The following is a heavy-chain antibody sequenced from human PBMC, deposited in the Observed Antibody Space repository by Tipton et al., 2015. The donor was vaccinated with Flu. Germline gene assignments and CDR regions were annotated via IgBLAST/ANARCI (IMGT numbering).Heavy chain of an antibody. J-gene: IGHJ4*02. CDR3: ARLRGYEDDPFDY. CDR1: GGSISSSSYY. V-gene: IGHV4-39*01. Sequence: TLSLTCTVSGGSISSSSYYWGWIRQPPGKGLEWIGSIYYSGSTYYNPSLKSRVTISVDTSKNQFSLKLSSVTAADTAVYYCARLRGYEDDPFDYWGQGTLVTVSS. D-gene: IGHD5-12*01. CDR2: IYYSGST.